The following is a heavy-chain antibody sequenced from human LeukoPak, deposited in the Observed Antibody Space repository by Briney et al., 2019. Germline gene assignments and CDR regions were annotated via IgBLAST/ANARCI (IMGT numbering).Heavy chain of an antibody. D-gene: IGHD3-22*01. Sequence: RPSETLSLTCTVSGGPISSYYWSWIRQPPGKGLEWIGYIYYSGSTNYNPSLKSRVTISVDTAKNQFSLKLSSVTAADAAVSYCASAPYFFDSSGYYWGIFDYWGQGTLVTVSS. J-gene: IGHJ4*02. CDR3: ASAPYFFDSSGYYWGIFDY. V-gene: IGHV4-59*08. CDR2: IYYSGST. CDR1: GGPISSYY.